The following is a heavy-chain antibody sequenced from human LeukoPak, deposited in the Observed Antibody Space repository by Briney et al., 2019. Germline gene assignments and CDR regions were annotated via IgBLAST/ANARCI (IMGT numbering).Heavy chain of an antibody. J-gene: IGHJ3*01. V-gene: IGHV4-59*01. Sequence: PSETLSLTCAVSGGSISSYYWSWIRQPPGNGLEWIGYIYYSGSPNYNPSLKSRVTISEDTSKNQISLKLTSVTAADTAIYYCARHSRGPHSLFGDAFDVWGQGTVVTVSS. CDR3: ARHSRGPHSLFGDAFDV. D-gene: IGHD3-10*02. CDR1: GGSISSYY. CDR2: IYYSGSP.